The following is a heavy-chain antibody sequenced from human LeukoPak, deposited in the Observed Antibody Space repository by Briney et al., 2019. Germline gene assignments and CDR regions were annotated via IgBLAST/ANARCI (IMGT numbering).Heavy chain of an antibody. Sequence: PSETLSLTCAVYGGSFSGYYWSWIRQPPGKGLEWIGEINHSGSTNYNPSLKSRVTISVDTSKYQFSLKLSSVTAADTAVYYCARGRGPAHFDYWGQGTLVTVSS. CDR3: ARGRGPAHFDY. D-gene: IGHD3-10*01. CDR2: INHSGST. J-gene: IGHJ4*02. V-gene: IGHV4-34*01. CDR1: GGSFSGYY.